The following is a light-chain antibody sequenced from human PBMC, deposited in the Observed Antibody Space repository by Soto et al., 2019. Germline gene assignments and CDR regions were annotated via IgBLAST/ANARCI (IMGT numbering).Light chain of an antibody. CDR2: EVV. CDR1: KNDIGVYDF. J-gene: IGLJ1*01. V-gene: IGLV2-8*01. CDR3: GSYAGSNTYV. Sequence: QSLLTQPPSASGSPGQSVTISCTGTKNDIGVYDFVSWYQHHPGKAPRLIIYEVVQRPSGVPHRFSGSKSGNSASLTVSWLQAADEANYFCGSYAGSNTYVFGSGTKVTVL.